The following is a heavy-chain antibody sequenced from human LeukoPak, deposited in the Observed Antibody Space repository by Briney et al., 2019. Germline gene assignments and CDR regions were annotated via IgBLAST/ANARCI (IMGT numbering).Heavy chain of an antibody. CDR2: ISYDGSNK. V-gene: IGHV3-30-3*01. CDR1: GFTFSSYA. D-gene: IGHD1-26*01. CDR3: ARDMMIGSGSDQENSDFDY. J-gene: IGHJ4*02. Sequence: GRSLRLSCAASGFTFSSYAMHWVRQAPGKGLEWVAAISYDGSNKYYADSVKGRFTISRDNSKNTLYLQMNSLRAEDTAVYYCARDMMIGSGSDQENSDFDYWGQGTLVTVSS.